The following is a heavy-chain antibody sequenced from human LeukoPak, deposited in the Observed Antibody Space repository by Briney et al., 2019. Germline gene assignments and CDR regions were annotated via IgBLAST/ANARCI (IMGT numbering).Heavy chain of an antibody. D-gene: IGHD3-3*01. CDR2: IYTSGST. V-gene: IGHV4-38-2*02. Sequence: SETLSLTCTVSGYSISSGYYWGWIRQPPGKGLEWIGRIYTSGSTNYNPSLKSRVTISVDTSKNQFSLKLSSVTAADTAVYYCARVDFWSGYSNYYYMDVWGKGTTVTVSS. CDR1: GYSISSGYY. J-gene: IGHJ6*03. CDR3: ARVDFWSGYSNYYYMDV.